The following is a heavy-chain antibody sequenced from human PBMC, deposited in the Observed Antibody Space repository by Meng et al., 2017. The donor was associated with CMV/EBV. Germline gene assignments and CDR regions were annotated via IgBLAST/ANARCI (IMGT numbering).Heavy chain of an antibody. Sequence: ASVKVSCKASGYTFTGYYMHWVRQAPGQGLEWMGWINPNSGSTNYAQKFQGRVTMTRDTSISTAYMELSRLRSDDTAVYYCARDLEYQLLYYDYWGQGTLVTVSS. CDR2: INPNSGST. CDR3: ARDLEYQLLYYDY. J-gene: IGHJ4*02. V-gene: IGHV1-2*02. D-gene: IGHD2-2*02. CDR1: GYTFTGYY.